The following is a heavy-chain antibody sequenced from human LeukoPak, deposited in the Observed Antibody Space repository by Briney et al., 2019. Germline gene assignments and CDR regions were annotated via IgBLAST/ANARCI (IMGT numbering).Heavy chain of an antibody. J-gene: IGHJ6*03. Sequence: SETLSLTCTVSGGSISSYYWSWIRQPPGKGLEWIGYIYYSGSTNYNPSLKSRVTISVDTSKNQFSLKLSSVTAADTAVYYCARDIAVAGTAPYYYYMDVWGKGTTVTVSS. CDR2: IYYSGST. CDR3: ARDIAVAGTAPYYYYMDV. CDR1: GGSISSYY. V-gene: IGHV4-59*01. D-gene: IGHD6-19*01.